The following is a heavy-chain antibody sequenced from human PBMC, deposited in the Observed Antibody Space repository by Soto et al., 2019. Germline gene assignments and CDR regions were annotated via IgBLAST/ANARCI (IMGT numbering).Heavy chain of an antibody. Sequence: GGSLRLSCAASGFSFSSYWMSWVRQAPGKGLEWVANIKQDGSEKYYVDSVKGRFTISRDNAKNSLYLQMNSLRAEDTAVYYCAKGGRQWLVTSDFNYWAQGALVTVSS. CDR3: AKGGRQWLVTSDFNY. D-gene: IGHD6-19*01. CDR2: IKQDGSEK. J-gene: IGHJ4*02. V-gene: IGHV3-7*04. CDR1: GFSFSSYW.